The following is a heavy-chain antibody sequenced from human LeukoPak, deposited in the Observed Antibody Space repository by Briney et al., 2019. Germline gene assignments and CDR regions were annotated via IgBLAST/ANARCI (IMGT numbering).Heavy chain of an antibody. J-gene: IGHJ4*02. CDR3: AKGEYSSSSGVDY. CDR1: GFTFSSYA. D-gene: IGHD6-6*01. Sequence: GGSLRLSCAASGFTFSSYAMHWVRQAPGQGLEYVSAISSNGGSTYYANSVKGRFTISRDNSKNTLYLQMNSLRAEDTAVYYCAKGEYSSSSGVDYWGQGTLVTVSS. V-gene: IGHV3-64*01. CDR2: ISSNGGST.